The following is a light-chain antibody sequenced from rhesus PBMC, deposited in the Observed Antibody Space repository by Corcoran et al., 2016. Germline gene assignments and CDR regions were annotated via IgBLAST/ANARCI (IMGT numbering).Light chain of an antibody. CDR1: QNIYSN. Sequence: DIQMTQSPSALSASVGDRVTISCRASQNIYSNLAWYQQKPGKAPKLLIYAASSLQTGIPSRFSGSGSGTDFTLTISSLPPEDSAAYYCQHYYDNPFSFGPGTKLDIK. V-gene: IGKV1S12*01. CDR2: AAS. CDR3: QHYYDNPFS. J-gene: IGKJ3*01.